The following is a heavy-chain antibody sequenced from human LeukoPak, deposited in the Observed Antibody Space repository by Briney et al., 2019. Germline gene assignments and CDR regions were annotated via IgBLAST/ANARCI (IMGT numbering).Heavy chain of an antibody. CDR2: LYHSGST. V-gene: IGHV4-38-2*02. CDR3: AFDI. J-gene: IGHJ3*02. CDR1: GHSINSAYH. Sequence: SETLSLTCTVSGHSINSAYHWGWIRQPPGKGLEWIGCLYHSGSTYSSPSLKSRVTISLDTSKNQFSLRLTSVTAADTAMYLNAFDIWGQGTMVTVSS.